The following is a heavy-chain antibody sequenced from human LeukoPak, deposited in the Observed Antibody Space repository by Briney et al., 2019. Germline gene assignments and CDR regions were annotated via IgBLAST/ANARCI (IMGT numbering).Heavy chain of an antibody. CDR3: ARFAAGGSYYYYMDV. CDR2: ISSSSTTI. D-gene: IGHD6-25*01. V-gene: IGHV3-11*04. Sequence: KPGGSLRLSCAASGFTFSDYYMSWIRQAPGKGLEWVSYISSSSTTIYYADSVKGRFTISRDNAKNSLYLQMNSLRADDTAVYYCARFAAGGSYYYYMDVWGKGTTVTVSS. CDR1: GFTFSDYY. J-gene: IGHJ6*03.